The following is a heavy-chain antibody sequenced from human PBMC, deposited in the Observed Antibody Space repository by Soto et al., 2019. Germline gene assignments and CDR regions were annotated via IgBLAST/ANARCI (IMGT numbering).Heavy chain of an antibody. Sequence: PGGSLRLSCEVSGLKFSDAWMKWVRQAPGKGLEWVGHFKKKSDGQTLEYAAHVKGRFSISRDESKNTLYLQMVGLKIEDIAIYYCAWQRRGNHDVCHVWGRGTTVTVSS. D-gene: IGHD3-16*01. CDR2: FKKKSDGQTL. CDR3: AWQRRGNHDVCHV. V-gene: IGHV3-15*07. CDR1: GLKFSDAW. J-gene: IGHJ6*02.